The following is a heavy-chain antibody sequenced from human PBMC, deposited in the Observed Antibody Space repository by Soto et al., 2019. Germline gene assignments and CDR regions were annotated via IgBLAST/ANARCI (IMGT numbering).Heavy chain of an antibody. V-gene: IGHV3-23*01. Sequence: RALRLSCAASGFTVSSYGMSWVRQNPGKGLEWVSAISGSGGSTDYVDSVKGRFTISRDNSKNTLYLQMNSLRAEDTAVYYCARGVVPAAINWFDPWGQGTLVTVSS. D-gene: IGHD2-2*01. J-gene: IGHJ5*02. CDR1: GFTVSSYG. CDR3: ARGVVPAAINWFDP. CDR2: ISGSGGST.